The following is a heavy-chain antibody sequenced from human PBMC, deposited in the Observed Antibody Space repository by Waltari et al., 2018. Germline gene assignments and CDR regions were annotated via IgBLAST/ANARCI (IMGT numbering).Heavy chain of an antibody. Sequence: QVQLVESGGGVVQPGRSLRLPCTAFEFTFRSYAMHWVRQAPGKGLEWVAVISYNERNIYYVDSVKGRFTISRDNSKKMLYLQMNSLITEDTAVYYCARDYCDRTNCHGMDVWGQGTTVTVSS. CDR2: ISYNERNI. V-gene: IGHV3-30*04. CDR1: EFTFRSYA. CDR3: ARDYCDRTNCHGMDV. J-gene: IGHJ6*02. D-gene: IGHD3-22*01.